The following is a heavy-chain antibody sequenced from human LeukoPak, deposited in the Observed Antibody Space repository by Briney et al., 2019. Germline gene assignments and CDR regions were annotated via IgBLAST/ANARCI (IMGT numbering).Heavy chain of an antibody. CDR2: INHSGST. D-gene: IGHD3-10*01. Sequence: SETLSLICAVYGGSFSGYYWSWIRQPPGKGLEWIGEINHSGSTNYNPSLKSRVTISVDTSKNQFSLKLSSVTAADTAVYYCARAGGTYYYGSGSYSNWFDPWGQGTLVTVSS. CDR1: GGSFSGYY. V-gene: IGHV4-34*01. J-gene: IGHJ5*02. CDR3: ARAGGTYYYGSGSYSNWFDP.